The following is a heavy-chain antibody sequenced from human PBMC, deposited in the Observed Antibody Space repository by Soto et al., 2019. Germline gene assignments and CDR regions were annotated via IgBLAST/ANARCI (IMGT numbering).Heavy chain of an antibody. CDR2: IYYSGST. D-gene: IGHD2-15*01. Sequence: NPSETLSLTCTVSGGSISSGGCYWSWIRQHPGKGLEWIGYIYYSGSTYYNSSLKSRVTTSVDTSKNQFSLKLSSVTAADTAVYYCARGARSGVSPGGAFDIWGQGTMVTVSS. J-gene: IGHJ3*02. CDR3: ARGARSGVSPGGAFDI. V-gene: IGHV4-31*03. CDR1: GGSISSGGCY.